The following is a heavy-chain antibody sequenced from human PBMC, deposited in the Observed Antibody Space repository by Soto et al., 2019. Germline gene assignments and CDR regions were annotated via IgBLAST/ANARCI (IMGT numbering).Heavy chain of an antibody. CDR2: IYHSGST. CDR1: GGSISNSNW. D-gene: IGHD1-26*01. V-gene: IGHV4-4*02. J-gene: IGHJ4*02. Sequence: QVQLQESGPGLVKPSGTLSLTCGVFGGSISNSNWWTGVRQPPGKGLEWIGEIYHSGSTNYNSSLMSRVTISLDKVNNQFSLKLTSVTAADTAVYYCATGPLVGAAIWGQGTLVTVSS. CDR3: ATGPLVGAAI.